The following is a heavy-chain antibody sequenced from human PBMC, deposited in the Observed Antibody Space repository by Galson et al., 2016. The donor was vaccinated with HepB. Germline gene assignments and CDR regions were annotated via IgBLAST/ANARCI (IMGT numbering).Heavy chain of an antibody. CDR3: ARGGGRGYSYRGDY. CDR2: ISTYNGNT. V-gene: IGHV1-18*04. D-gene: IGHD5-18*01. Sequence: SCKASGYTFSSYGINWVRQAPGQGLEWMGWISTYNGNTNTAQNFQGRVTMTTDTSTSTAYMEPRSLRSDDTALYYCARGGGRGYSYRGDYWGQGTLVTVSS. J-gene: IGHJ4*02. CDR1: GYTFSSYG.